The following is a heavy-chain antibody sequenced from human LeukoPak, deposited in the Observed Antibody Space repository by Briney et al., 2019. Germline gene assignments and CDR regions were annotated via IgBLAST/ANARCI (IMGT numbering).Heavy chain of an antibody. Sequence: GGSLRLSCAASGFTSSSYGMHWVRQAPGKGLEWVAVIWYDGSNKYYADSVKGRFTISRDNSKNTLYLQMNSLRAEDTAVYYCARERAVVITDAFDIWGQGTMVTVSS. V-gene: IGHV3-33*01. D-gene: IGHD3-22*01. CDR3: ARERAVVITDAFDI. CDR1: GFTSSSYG. CDR2: IWYDGSNK. J-gene: IGHJ3*02.